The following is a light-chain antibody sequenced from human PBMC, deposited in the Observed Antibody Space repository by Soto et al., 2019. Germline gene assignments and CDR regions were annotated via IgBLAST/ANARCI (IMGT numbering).Light chain of an antibody. CDR1: SSDIGSTKY. J-gene: IGLJ2*01. Sequence: QSALTQPASVSGSPGQSITVSCTGTSSDIGSTKYVSWYQQHPGKAPKLIIYDVSDRPSGVSNRFSGSKSGNSASLTISGLQAEDQADYYFSSSTTTSTRIFGGGTQLTVL. V-gene: IGLV2-14*03. CDR3: SSSTTTSTRI. CDR2: DVS.